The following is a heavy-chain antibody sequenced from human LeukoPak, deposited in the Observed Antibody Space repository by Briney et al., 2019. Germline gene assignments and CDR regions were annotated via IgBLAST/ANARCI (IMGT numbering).Heavy chain of an antibody. Sequence: SETLSLTCAVYGGSFSGYYWSWIRQPPGKGLEWIGEINHSGSTNYNPSLTSRVTISVDTSKNQFSLKLSSVTAADTAVYYCARGLHYYGSGSYFYWGQGTLVTVSS. J-gene: IGHJ4*02. D-gene: IGHD3-10*01. CDR1: GGSFSGYY. CDR2: INHSGST. CDR3: ARGLHYYGSGSYFY. V-gene: IGHV4-34*01.